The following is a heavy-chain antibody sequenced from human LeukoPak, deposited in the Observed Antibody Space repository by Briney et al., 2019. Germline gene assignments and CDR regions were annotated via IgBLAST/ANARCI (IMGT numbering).Heavy chain of an antibody. CDR2: IYHSGST. D-gene: IGHD3-22*01. CDR1: GGSISSGGYS. CDR3: ARLGYYDSSGYYDHP. Sequence: SETLSLTCAVSGGSISSGGYSWSWIRQPPGKGLEWIGYIYHSGSTYYNPSLKSRVTISVDRSKNQFSLKLSSVTAADTAVYYCARLGYYDSSGYYDHPWGQGTLVTVSS. J-gene: IGHJ5*02. V-gene: IGHV4-30-2*01.